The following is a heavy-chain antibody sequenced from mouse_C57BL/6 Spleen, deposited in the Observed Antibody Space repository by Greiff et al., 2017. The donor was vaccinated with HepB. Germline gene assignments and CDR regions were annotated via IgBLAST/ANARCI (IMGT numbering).Heavy chain of an antibody. J-gene: IGHJ3*01. V-gene: IGHV1-59*01. CDR3: ARWDVGFAY. Sequence: VQLQQPGAELVRPGTSVKLSCKASGYTFTSYWMHWVKQRPGQGLEWIGVIDPSDSYTNYNQKFKGKATLTVDTSSSTAYMQLSSLTSEDSAVYYCARWDVGFAYWGQGTLVTVSA. CDR1: GYTFTSYW. D-gene: IGHD4-1*01. CDR2: IDPSDSYT.